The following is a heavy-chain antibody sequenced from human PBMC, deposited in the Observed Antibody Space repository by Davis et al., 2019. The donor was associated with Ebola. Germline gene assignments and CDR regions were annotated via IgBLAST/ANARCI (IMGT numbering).Heavy chain of an antibody. V-gene: IGHV3-23*01. Sequence: GGSLRLSCAASGFTFTSYAMRWVRQAPGKGLEWVSAISGSGGSTYYADSVKGRFTISRDNSKNTLYLQMNSLRAEDTAVYYCAKMVIVVVNPLDYWGQGTLVTVSS. J-gene: IGHJ4*02. CDR2: ISGSGGST. CDR1: GFTFTSYA. D-gene: IGHD3-22*01. CDR3: AKMVIVVVNPLDY.